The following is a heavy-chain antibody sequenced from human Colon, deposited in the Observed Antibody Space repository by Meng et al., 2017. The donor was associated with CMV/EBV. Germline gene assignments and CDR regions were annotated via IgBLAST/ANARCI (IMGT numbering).Heavy chain of an antibody. Sequence: QVPLQQWGAGLLKPSATLSLPCAVYGESFSGYYWTWIRQPPGRGLEWIGESYYTGSTNYSPSLKSRVAISLDTSKNQLSLKLNSVTAADTAVYYCARATKSSCWEVLDYWGHGTLVTVSS. CDR2: SYYTGST. D-gene: IGHD2-2*01. CDR3: ARATKSSCWEVLDY. V-gene: IGHV4-34*01. CDR1: GESFSGYY. J-gene: IGHJ4*01.